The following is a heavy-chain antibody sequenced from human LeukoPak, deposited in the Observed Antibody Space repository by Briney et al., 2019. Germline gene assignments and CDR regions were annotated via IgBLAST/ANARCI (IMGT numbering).Heavy chain of an antibody. D-gene: IGHD2-2*01. CDR2: ISAENGNT. CDR3: ARDYPRVVPAAMMSWFDP. Sequence: GASVKFSCKASGYTFINYGISWVRQAPGQGLEWMGWISAENGNTGYVENLQGRVTMTTDTSSSTVYMELRSLRPDDTAVYYCARDYPRVVPAAMMSWFDPWGQGTLVTVSS. J-gene: IGHJ5*02. V-gene: IGHV1-18*01. CDR1: GYTFINYG.